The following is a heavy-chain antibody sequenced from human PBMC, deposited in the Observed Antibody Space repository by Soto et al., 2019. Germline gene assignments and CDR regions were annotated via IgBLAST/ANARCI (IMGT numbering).Heavy chain of an antibody. J-gene: IGHJ4*02. CDR2: IDGSGGIT. Sequence: GGSLRRSCAASGFPFGTTDMSWVREAPGDGLEWVSTIDGSGGITSYADSGKGRFTISRDNSRTHVYLHMNSLRGADTDLSYCVKNRGWLNTWGQGALVTVSS. D-gene: IGHD3-9*01. CDR3: VKNRGWLNT. V-gene: IGHV3-23*01. CDR1: GFPFGTTD.